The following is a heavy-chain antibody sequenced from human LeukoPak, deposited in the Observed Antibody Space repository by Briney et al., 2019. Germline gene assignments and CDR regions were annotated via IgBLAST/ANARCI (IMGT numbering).Heavy chain of an antibody. J-gene: IGHJ4*02. D-gene: IGHD3-3*01. CDR2: IYYSGST. V-gene: IGHV4-39*01. CDR1: GGSISSSSYY. CDR3: ADQRGGSGYYSY. Sequence: SETLSLTCTVSGGSISSSSYYWGWIRQPPGKGLEWIGSIYYSGSTYYNPSLKSRVTISVDTSKNQFSLKLSSVTAADTAVYYCADQRGGSGYYSYWGQGTLVTVSS.